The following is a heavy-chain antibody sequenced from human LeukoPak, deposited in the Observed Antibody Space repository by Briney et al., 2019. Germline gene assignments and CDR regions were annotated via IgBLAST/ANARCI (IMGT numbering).Heavy chain of an antibody. CDR3: AKGIYSSGWSYFDY. Sequence: GGSLRLSCAASGFTFSISAMSWVRQAPGKGLEWVSTLSGSGITTYYADSVKGRFTISRDNSKNTLYLQMNSLRAEDTAVYYCAKGIYSSGWSYFDYWGHGTLVTVSS. J-gene: IGHJ4*01. D-gene: IGHD6-19*01. CDR1: GFTFSISA. CDR2: LSGSGITT. V-gene: IGHV3-23*01.